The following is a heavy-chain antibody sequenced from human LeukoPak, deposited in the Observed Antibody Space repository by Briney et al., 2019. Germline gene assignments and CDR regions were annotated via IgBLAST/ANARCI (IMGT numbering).Heavy chain of an antibody. CDR2: IYHSGST. CDR1: GGSISGYY. Sequence: SETLSLTCTASGGSISGYYWSWIRQPPGKGLEWIGYIYHSGSTNYNPSLKSRVTISVDTSKNQFSLKLSSVTAADTAMYYCARYAKYGYYYYMDVWGKGTTVTVSS. V-gene: IGHV4-59*01. D-gene: IGHD2-8*01. CDR3: ARYAKYGYYYYMDV. J-gene: IGHJ6*03.